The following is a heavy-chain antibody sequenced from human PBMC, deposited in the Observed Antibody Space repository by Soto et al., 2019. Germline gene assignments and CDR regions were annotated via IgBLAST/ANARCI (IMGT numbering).Heavy chain of an antibody. Sequence: VGSLRLSCAASGFTFSSYAVSWVRQAPGKGLEWVSAISGDGGSTYSADSVKGRFTISRDNSKNTLYLQMNSLRAEDTAIYYCAKTVKGHLDWLFYFDYWGQGTLVTVSS. J-gene: IGHJ4*02. CDR3: AKTVKGHLDWLFYFDY. V-gene: IGHV3-23*01. CDR2: ISGDGGST. D-gene: IGHD3-9*01. CDR1: GFTFSSYA.